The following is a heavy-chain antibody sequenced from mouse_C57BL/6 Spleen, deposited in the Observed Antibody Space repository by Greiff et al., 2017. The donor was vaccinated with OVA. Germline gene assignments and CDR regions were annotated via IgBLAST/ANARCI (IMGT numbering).Heavy chain of an antibody. CDR2: ISSGGSYT. V-gene: IGHV5-6*02. D-gene: IGHD2-4*01. J-gene: IGHJ3*01. CDR3: ARHATDYDYEPFAY. Sequence: DVKLVESGGDLVKPGGSLKLSCAASGFTFSSYGMSWVRQTPDKRLEWVATISSGGSYTYYPDCVKGRFTISRDNAKNTLYLQMSSLKSEDTAMYYCARHATDYDYEPFAYWGQGTLVTVSA. CDR1: GFTFSSYG.